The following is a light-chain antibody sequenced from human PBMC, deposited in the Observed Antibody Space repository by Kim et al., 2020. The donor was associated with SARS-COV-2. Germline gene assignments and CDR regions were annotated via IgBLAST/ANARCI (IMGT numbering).Light chain of an antibody. V-gene: IGLV2-11*01. CDR3: SSYAGSYTFVV. CDR1: SSDVGGYNY. J-gene: IGLJ2*01. CDR2: GVT. Sequence: QSALTQPRSVSGSPGQSVTISCTGTSSDVGGYNYVSWYQHHPGKAPKLMIYGVTKRSSGVPDRFSGSKSGNTASLTISGLQADDEADYYCSSYAGSYTFVVFGGGTQLSVL.